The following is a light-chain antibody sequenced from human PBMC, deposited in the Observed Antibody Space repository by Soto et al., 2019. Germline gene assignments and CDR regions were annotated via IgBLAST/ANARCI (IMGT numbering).Light chain of an antibody. Sequence: SYELTQPPSVSVSPGQTASITCSGDKLGDKYACWYQQKPGQSPVLVIYQDSKRPSGIPERFSGSNSGNTATLTISGTQAMVEADYYCQAWDSSNVVFGGGTNLTVL. CDR1: KLGDKY. CDR2: QDS. CDR3: QAWDSSNVV. V-gene: IGLV3-1*01. J-gene: IGLJ2*01.